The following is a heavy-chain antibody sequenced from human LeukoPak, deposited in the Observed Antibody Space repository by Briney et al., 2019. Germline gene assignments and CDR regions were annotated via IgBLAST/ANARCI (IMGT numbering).Heavy chain of an antibody. V-gene: IGHV3-30-3*01. CDR1: GFTFSSYA. Sequence: GGSLRLSCSASGFTFSSYAVHWVRQAPGKGLEWVAVISYDGYNKYYADSVKGRFTISRDNAKNSLYLQMNSLRAEDTAVYYCARVLLRVRLTPYYYYGMDVWGQGTTVTVSS. CDR3: ARVLLRVRLTPYYYYGMDV. CDR2: ISYDGYNK. D-gene: IGHD6-25*01. J-gene: IGHJ6*02.